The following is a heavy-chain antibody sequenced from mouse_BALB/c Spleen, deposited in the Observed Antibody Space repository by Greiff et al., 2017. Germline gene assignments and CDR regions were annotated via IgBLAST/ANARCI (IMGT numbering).Heavy chain of an antibody. D-gene: IGHD2-2*01. CDR1: GFNIKDTY. Sequence: EVQLQQSGAELVKPGASVKLSCTASGFNIKDTYMHWVKQRPEQGLEWIGRIDPANGNNKYDPKCKGEATITADTYSNTAYMQVSSLTSEDTAVYYCARSLYGYDGDVPLDYWGEGTSVTVSS. V-gene: IGHV14-3*02. CDR2: IDPANGNN. J-gene: IGHJ4*01. CDR3: ARSLYGYDGDVPLDY.